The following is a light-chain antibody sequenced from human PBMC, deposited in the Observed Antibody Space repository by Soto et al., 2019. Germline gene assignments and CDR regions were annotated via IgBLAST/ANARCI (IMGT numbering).Light chain of an antibody. CDR1: QSVTNS. CDR2: DAS. J-gene: IGKJ4*01. V-gene: IGKV3-11*01. Sequence: EIVLTQSPGTLSLSPGERATLSCRASQSVTNSLAWYQQKPGQAPRLLVYDASNRATGIPTRFSGSGSGTDFTPTISNLEPEDFAVYYCQQHISWPLTFGGGTKVDIK. CDR3: QQHISWPLT.